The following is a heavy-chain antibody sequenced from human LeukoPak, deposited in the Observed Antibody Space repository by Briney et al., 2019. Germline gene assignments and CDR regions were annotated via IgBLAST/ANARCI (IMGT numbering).Heavy chain of an antibody. CDR1: GFTFSRYA. CDR2: TKSYTDGGTT. Sequence: GGCLRLSCAASGFTFSRYAMTWVRQAPGKGLEWVGRTKSYTDGGTTDYAAPVKGRFTISRDDSKDTLYLQMNSLQTEDTAVYYCTTPVRGVVISNYWGQGALVTVSS. CDR3: TTPVRGVVISNY. V-gene: IGHV3-15*01. J-gene: IGHJ4*02. D-gene: IGHD3-10*01.